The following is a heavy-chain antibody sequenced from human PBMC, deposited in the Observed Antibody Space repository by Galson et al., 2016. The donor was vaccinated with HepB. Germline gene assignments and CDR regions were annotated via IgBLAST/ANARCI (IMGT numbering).Heavy chain of an antibody. Sequence: SLRLSCAASGFTFSNAWLSWVRRGPGKGLQWVGRIRNKIDGATTDYAAPVKGRFTISRDDSKNTMYLQMNSLKTEDTAVYYCTTLRKIAVLEEDAFDIWGQGTMVTVSS. J-gene: IGHJ3*02. V-gene: IGHV3-15*01. CDR3: TTLRKIAVLEEDAFDI. D-gene: IGHD2-21*01. CDR2: IRNKIDGATT. CDR1: GFTFSNAW.